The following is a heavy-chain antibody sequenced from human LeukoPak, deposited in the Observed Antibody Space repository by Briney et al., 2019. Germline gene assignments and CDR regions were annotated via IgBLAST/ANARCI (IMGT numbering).Heavy chain of an antibody. J-gene: IGHJ4*02. CDR3: ARHLSSLGFFDY. CDR1: GGSFSGYY. CDR2: INHSGSA. V-gene: IGHV4-34*01. Sequence: SETLSLTCAVYGGSFSGYYWSWIRQPPGKGLEWIGEINHSGSANLNPSLKSRVTISVDRSRNQFSLKLRSVTAADTAVYYCARHLSSLGFFDYWGQGTLVTVSS. D-gene: IGHD3-16*02.